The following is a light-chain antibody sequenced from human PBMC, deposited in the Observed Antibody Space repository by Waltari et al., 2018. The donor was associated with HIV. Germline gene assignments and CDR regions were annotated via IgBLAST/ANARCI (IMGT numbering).Light chain of an antibody. Sequence: QSVLTQPPSASGTPGQRVTISCSGSSSNIGRNPVNWYQQFPGTAPKVLIYSNNQWLSGVPDRFSGSKSGTSASLAISGLQSEDEAVYYCAAWDDSLKGVLFGGGTKLTVL. V-gene: IGLV1-44*01. CDR1: SSNIGRNP. CDR3: AAWDDSLKGVL. J-gene: IGLJ2*01. CDR2: SNN.